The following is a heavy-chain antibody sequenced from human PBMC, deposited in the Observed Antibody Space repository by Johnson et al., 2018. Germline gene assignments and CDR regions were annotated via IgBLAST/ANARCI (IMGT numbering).Heavy chain of an antibody. CDR2: ISGNGGST. CDR1: GFTFSSYT. D-gene: IGHD6-13*01. Sequence: VRLVQSGGGVVQPGGSLRLSCAASGFTFSSYTMHWVRQAPGKGLEYVSAISGNGGSTYYADYVKGRFSISRDNSKNTLYLQRGSLRAEDMAVYYCARAVGSSSGYYYYYMDVWGKGTTVTVSS. CDR3: ARAVGSSSGYYYYYMDV. J-gene: IGHJ6*03. V-gene: IGHV3-64*07.